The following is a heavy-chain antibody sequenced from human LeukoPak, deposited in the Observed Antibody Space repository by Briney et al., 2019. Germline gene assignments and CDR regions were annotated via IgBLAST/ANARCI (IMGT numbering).Heavy chain of an antibody. Sequence: SGTLSLTCSVSGGSISSTNYYWGWIRQPPGKGLEWIGSLQYSGSTYYNPSLMSRVTLSVDTSKSQFSLRLNSVTAADTAVYYCARLIITGVGRGIFDHWGQGTLVT. J-gene: IGHJ4*02. CDR3: ARLIITGVGRGIFDH. V-gene: IGHV4-39*01. D-gene: IGHD3-16*01. CDR1: GGSISSTNYY. CDR2: LQYSGST.